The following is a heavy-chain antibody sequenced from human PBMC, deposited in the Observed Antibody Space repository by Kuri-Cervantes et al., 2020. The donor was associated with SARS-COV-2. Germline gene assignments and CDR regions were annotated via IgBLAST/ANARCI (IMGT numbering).Heavy chain of an antibody. D-gene: IGHD3-3*01. V-gene: IGHV3-7*01. CDR2: IMQDGSEK. CDR1: GFTFSSYW. Sequence: GESLKISCAASGFTFSSYWMSWVRQAPGKGLEWVANIMQDGSEKYYVDSVKGRFTISRDNAKNSLYLQMNSLRAEDTAVYYCARQKGTRITIFGVESYGMDVWSQGTTVTVSS. J-gene: IGHJ6*02. CDR3: ARQKGTRITIFGVESYGMDV.